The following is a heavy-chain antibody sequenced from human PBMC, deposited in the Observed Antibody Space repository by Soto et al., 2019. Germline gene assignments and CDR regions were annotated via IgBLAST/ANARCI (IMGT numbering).Heavy chain of an antibody. V-gene: IGHV1-69*19. Sequence: QVQLVQSGAEVKKPGSSVKVSCKASGGIFSTYAISWLRQAPGQGLEWMGGIIPLFGTPYYAQRFQGRVTITADESTSKAYMGLSRVRSEATAFYFCARDLGVDGPGNYYNSIDFLGQGTLVTVS. CDR2: IIPLFGTP. J-gene: IGHJ4*02. CDR3: ARDLGVDGPGNYYNSIDF. D-gene: IGHD3-10*01. CDR1: GGIFSTYA.